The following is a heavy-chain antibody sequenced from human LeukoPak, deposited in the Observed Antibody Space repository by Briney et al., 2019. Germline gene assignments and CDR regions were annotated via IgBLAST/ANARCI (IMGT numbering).Heavy chain of an antibody. CDR1: GYTFTSYD. Sequence: ASVKVSCKASGYTFTSYDINWVRQATGQGLEWMGWMNPNSGNTGYAQKFQGRVTITRNTSISTAYMELSSLISEDTAVYYCLRGDYYDSGIYPAFDWGQETLVTVSS. CDR3: LRGDYYDSGIYPAFD. CDR2: MNPNSGNT. J-gene: IGHJ4*02. V-gene: IGHV1-8*03. D-gene: IGHD3-10*01.